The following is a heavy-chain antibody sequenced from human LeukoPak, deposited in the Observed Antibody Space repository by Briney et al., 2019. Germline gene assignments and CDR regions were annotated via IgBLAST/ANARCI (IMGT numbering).Heavy chain of an antibody. D-gene: IGHD1-7*01. CDR3: VQSELRPFKAFD. J-gene: IGHJ1*01. Sequence: GGSLRLSRGAAGFTFSNYAMTWVRQAPGKGPQWVSSIYGNSKKTFYADSVKGRFTISRDNAKNTLYLQMNSLRVEDTAVYYCVQSELRPFKAFDWGQGTQVTVSS. CDR1: GFTFSNYA. CDR2: IYGNSKKT. V-gene: IGHV3-23*01.